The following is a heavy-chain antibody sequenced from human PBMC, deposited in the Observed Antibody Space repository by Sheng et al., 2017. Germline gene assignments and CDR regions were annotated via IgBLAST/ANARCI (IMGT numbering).Heavy chain of an antibody. J-gene: IGHJ3*02. CDR3: AKSYYDFWSAYDAFDI. CDR1: GFNFSSYG. CDR2: ISGSGDSA. D-gene: IGHD3-3*01. Sequence: EVQLVESGGGLVQPGGTLRLSCAASGFNFSSYGMSWVRQAPGKGLEWVSAISGSGDSAYYADSVKGRFTISRDNSKNTLYMQMNSLRAEYTAVYYCAKSYYDFWSAYDAFDIWGQGTMVTVSS. V-gene: IGHV3-23*04.